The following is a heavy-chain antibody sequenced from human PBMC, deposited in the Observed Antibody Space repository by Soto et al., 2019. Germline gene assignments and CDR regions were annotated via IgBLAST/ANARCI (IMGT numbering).Heavy chain of an antibody. CDR1: GFSFSRYA. Sequence: EVQLLESGGGLVQPGGSLRLSCVASGFSFSRYAMSWVRQAPGMGLEWVSSISGSGAGTYYADSVKGRFTISRDNSKNTMYLQMSSLRAEDTAVYYCAKTGGHYYEMDVWGQGTAVTVSS. V-gene: IGHV3-23*01. CDR3: AKTGGHYYEMDV. CDR2: ISGSGAGT. D-gene: IGHD3-10*01. J-gene: IGHJ6*02.